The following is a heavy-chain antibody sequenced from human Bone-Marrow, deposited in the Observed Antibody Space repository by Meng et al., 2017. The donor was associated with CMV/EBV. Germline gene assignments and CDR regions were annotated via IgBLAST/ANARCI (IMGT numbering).Heavy chain of an antibody. D-gene: IGHD2-2*01. CDR1: GYTFTSYT. J-gene: IGHJ5*02. V-gene: IGHV1-69*04. Sequence: SVKVSCKASGYTFTSYTISWVRQAPGQGLEWMGRIIPILGIANYAQKFQGRVTITADKSTSTAYMELSSLRSEDTAVYYCAREYIVVVPAAISRRSNWFDPWGQGTLVTVSS. CDR2: IIPILGIA. CDR3: AREYIVVVPAAISRRSNWFDP.